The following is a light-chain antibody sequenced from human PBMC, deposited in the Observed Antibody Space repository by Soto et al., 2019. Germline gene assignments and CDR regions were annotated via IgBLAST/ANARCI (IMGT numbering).Light chain of an antibody. J-gene: IGLJ1*01. CDR2: EVS. V-gene: IGLV2-14*01. Sequence: QSVLTQPACVSGSPGQSMTISCTGTSSDVGGYNYVSWYQQHPGKAPKLMIYEVSNRPSGVSNRFSGSKSGNTASLTISGLQAEDEADYYCSSYTSSSTYVFGTGTKVTAL. CDR3: SSYTSSSTYV. CDR1: SSDVGGYNY.